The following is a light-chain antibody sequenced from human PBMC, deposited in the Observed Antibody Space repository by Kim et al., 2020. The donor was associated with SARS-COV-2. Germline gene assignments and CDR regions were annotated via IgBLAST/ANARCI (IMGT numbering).Light chain of an antibody. Sequence: GPSVTISCTGTSSDVGGYNYVSWYQHHPGKAPKLIIYYVSKRPSGVPDRFSGSKSGNTASLTVSGLQAEDEADYYCCSYAGRYTSVFGGGTQLTVL. J-gene: IGLJ2*01. CDR1: SSDVGGYNY. CDR3: CSYAGRYTSV. V-gene: IGLV2-11*01. CDR2: YVS.